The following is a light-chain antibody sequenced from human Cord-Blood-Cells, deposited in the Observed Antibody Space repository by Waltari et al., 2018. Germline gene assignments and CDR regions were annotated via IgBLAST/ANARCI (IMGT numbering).Light chain of an antibody. CDR3: VLYMGSGIWV. Sequence: QPVVTQEPSFSVSPGGPVTLTCGLSSGPVSSSYYPSWYQQTPGQAPRTLIYSTNTRSSGVPDRFSGSILGNKAALTITGAQADDESDYYCVLYMGSGIWVFGGGTKLTVL. CDR2: STN. CDR1: SGPVSSSYY. V-gene: IGLV8-61*01. J-gene: IGLJ3*02.